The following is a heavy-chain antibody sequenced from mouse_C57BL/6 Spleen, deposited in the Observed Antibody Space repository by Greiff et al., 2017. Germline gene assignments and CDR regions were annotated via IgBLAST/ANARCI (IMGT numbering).Heavy chain of an antibody. CDR3: AIYGSSEDYFGY. D-gene: IGHD1-1*01. CDR2: IDPSDSYT. CDR1: GYTFTSYW. Sequence: QVHVKQSGAELVKPGASVKLSCKASGYTFTSYWMQWVKQRPGQGLEWIGEIDPSDSYTNYNQKFKGKATLTVDTSSSTAYMQLSSLTSEDSAVYYCAIYGSSEDYFGYWGQGTTLTVSS. J-gene: IGHJ2*01. V-gene: IGHV1-50*01.